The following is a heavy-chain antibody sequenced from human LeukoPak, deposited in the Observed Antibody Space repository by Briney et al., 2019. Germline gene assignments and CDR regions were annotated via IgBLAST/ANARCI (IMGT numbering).Heavy chain of an antibody. V-gene: IGHV3-11*01. CDR2: ISSSGSTI. CDR3: AKHKENYGDSCLDDY. CDR1: GFTFSDYY. J-gene: IGHJ4*02. D-gene: IGHD4-17*01. Sequence: KPGGSLRLSCAASGFTFSDYYMSWIRQAPGKGLEWVSYISSSGSTIYYADSVKGRLTISRDNSKNTLYLQMNSLRGEDTAVYYCAKHKENYGDSCLDDYWGQGTLVTVSS.